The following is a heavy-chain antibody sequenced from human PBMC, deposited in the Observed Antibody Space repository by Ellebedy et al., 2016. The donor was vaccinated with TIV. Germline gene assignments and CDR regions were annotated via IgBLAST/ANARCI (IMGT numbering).Heavy chain of an antibody. CDR1: GYTFTSYG. J-gene: IGHJ4*02. CDR3: ARDLLGYCSSTSCYAGIDY. V-gene: IGHV1-18*01. CDR2: ISAYNGNT. Sequence: ASVKVSXKASGYTFTSYGISWVRQAPGQGLEWMGWISAYNGNTNYAQKLQGRVTMTTDTSTSTAYMELRSLRSDDTAVYYCARDLLGYCSSTSCYAGIDYWGQGTLVTVSS. D-gene: IGHD2-2*01.